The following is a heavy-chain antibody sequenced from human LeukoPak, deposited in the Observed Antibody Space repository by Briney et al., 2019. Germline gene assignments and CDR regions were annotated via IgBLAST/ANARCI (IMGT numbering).Heavy chain of an antibody. J-gene: IGHJ5*02. D-gene: IGHD3-9*01. CDR1: GFTFSSYW. CDR2: INQDGSEK. V-gene: IGHV3-7*01. CDR3: AREVDWLLYNWFDP. Sequence: GGSLRLSCEASGFTFSSYWMSWVRQAPGRGLEWVANINQDGSEKYSVDSVKGRFTISRDNAKNSLYLQMNSLRIEDTAVYYCAREVDWLLYNWFDPWGQGTLVTVSS.